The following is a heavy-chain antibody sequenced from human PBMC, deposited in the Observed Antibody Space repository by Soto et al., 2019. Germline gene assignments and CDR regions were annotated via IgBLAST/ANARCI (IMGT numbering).Heavy chain of an antibody. CDR1: GFTFSSYG. D-gene: IGHD6-19*01. V-gene: IGHV3-30*18. CDR3: VKDGSSGWPYFDDMDV. Sequence: GGSLRLSCAASGFTFSSYGMHWVRQAPGKGLEWVAVILYDGSKKYYADSVKGRFTISRDNSKNTLYLQMSSLRAEDTALYYCVKDGSSGWPYFDDMDVWGQGTTVTV. J-gene: IGHJ6*02. CDR2: ILYDGSKK.